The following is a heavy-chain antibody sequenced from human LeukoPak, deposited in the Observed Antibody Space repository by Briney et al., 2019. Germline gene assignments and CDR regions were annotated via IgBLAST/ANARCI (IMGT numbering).Heavy chain of an antibody. V-gene: IGHV3-23*01. CDR1: GFTFSSYA. J-gene: IGHJ3*02. D-gene: IGHD2-15*01. CDR2: ISDSGGST. CDR3: TTEDIVVVVAATPLAFDI. Sequence: GGSLRVSCAASGFTFSSYAMSWVRQAPGKGLEWVSAISDSGGSTYYADSVKGRFTISRDNSKNTLYLQMNSLKTEDTAVYYCTTEDIVVVVAATPLAFDIWGQGTMVTVSS.